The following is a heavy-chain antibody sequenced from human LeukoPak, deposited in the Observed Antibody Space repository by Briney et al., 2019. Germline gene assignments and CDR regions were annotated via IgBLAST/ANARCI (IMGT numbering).Heavy chain of an antibody. CDR2: IYTSGST. V-gene: IGHV4-4*07. CDR3: ARGPASLWPIDY. CDR1: GGSISSYY. Sequence: SETLSLTCTASGGSISSYYWSWIRQPAGKGLEWIGRIYTSGSTNYNPSLKSRVTMSVDTSKNQFSLKLSSVTAADTAVYYCARGPASLWPIDYWGQGTLVTVSS. D-gene: IGHD2/OR15-2a*01. J-gene: IGHJ4*02.